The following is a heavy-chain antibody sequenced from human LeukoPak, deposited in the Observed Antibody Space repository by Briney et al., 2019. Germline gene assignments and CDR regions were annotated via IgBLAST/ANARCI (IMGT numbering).Heavy chain of an antibody. CDR3: ARIHSSSWYGESGYGMDV. CDR2: INDDGSFR. V-gene: IGHV3-74*01. J-gene: IGHJ6*02. CDR1: GITFSGAW. Sequence: GGSLRLSCAASGITFSGAWMHWVRQAPGKGLVWVSRINDDGSFRRYANSVKGRFTISRDNAKNSLYLQMNSLRAEDTAVYYCARIHSSSWYGESGYGMDVWGQGTTVTVSS. D-gene: IGHD6-13*01.